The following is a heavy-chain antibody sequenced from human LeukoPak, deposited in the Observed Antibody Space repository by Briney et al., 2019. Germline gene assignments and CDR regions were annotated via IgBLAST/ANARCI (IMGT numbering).Heavy chain of an antibody. CDR1: GFTFSSAW. CDR3: ILAAAGPAY. Sequence: GGSLRLSCAASGFTFSSAWMTWVRQAPGKGLEWVGRIKGKTDGGTPDYAAPVKGRFTISRDHSEDTLYLQMNSLKTEDTGVYYCILAAAGPAYWGQGALVTVSS. CDR2: IKGKTDGGTP. J-gene: IGHJ4*02. V-gene: IGHV3-15*01. D-gene: IGHD6-13*01.